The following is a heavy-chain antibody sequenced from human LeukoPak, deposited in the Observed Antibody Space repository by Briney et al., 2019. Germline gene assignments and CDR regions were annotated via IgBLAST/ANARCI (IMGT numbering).Heavy chain of an antibody. CDR3: AKDWDTLLWYGEAIGY. D-gene: IGHD3-10*01. CDR1: GFTFKSYD. Sequence: GGSLRLSCAASGFTFKSYDMHWVRQAPGKGLEWVAFIRTDETSKSSKSDKSKTYYADSVKGRFTVSRGNSKNTLYLQMHSLRVEDTAVYYCAKDWDTLLWYGEAIGYWGQGTLVTVSS. J-gene: IGHJ4*02. V-gene: IGHV3-30*02. CDR2: IRTDETSKSSKSDKSKT.